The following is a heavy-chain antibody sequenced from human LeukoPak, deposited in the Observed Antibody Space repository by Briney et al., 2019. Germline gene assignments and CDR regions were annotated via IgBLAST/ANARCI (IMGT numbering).Heavy chain of an antibody. CDR3: AKLDWGSAGRGAFDS. V-gene: IGHV4-39*01. Sequence: PAATLSLTCSVFGGSIDSPKCHWGWVRQPPGRGLEWIAAIYLNGYIYYNPSLKSRITISVDTSRNQFSLNVTSLTAADTAVYYCAKLDWGSAGRGAFDSWGQGTPVSLSA. CDR1: GGSIDSPKCH. D-gene: IGHD7-27*01. CDR2: IYLNGYI. J-gene: IGHJ4*02.